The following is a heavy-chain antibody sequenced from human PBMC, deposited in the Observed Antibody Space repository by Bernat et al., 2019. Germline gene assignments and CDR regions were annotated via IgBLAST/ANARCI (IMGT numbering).Heavy chain of an antibody. J-gene: IGHJ4*02. CDR3: ARARYSSSPSMGY. Sequence: QVQLVESGGGVVQPGRSLRLSCAASGFTFSSYGMHWVRQAPGKGLEWVAVIWYDGSNKYYADSMKGRFTISRDNSKNTLYLQMNSLRAEDTAVYYCARARYSSSPSMGYWGQGTLVTVSS. CDR2: IWYDGSNK. CDR1: GFTFSSYG. D-gene: IGHD6-6*01. V-gene: IGHV3-33*01.